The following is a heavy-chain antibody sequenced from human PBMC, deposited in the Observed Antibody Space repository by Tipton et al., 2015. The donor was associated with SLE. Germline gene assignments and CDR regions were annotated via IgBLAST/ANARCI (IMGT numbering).Heavy chain of an antibody. J-gene: IGHJ4*02. D-gene: IGHD3-3*01. V-gene: IGHV3-74*01. Sequence: SLRLSCSGSGFTFNNYWMHWLRQAPGKGLVWVSRINSDGSETRYADFVKGRFTISRDNAKNTLYLQMNSLRVEDTAVYYCVRIDFWSGFQPFDYWGQGTLVSVSS. CDR2: INSDGSET. CDR1: GFTFNNYW. CDR3: VRIDFWSGFQPFDY.